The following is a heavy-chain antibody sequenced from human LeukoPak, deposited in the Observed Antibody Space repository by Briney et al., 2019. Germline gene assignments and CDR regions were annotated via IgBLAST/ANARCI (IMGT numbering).Heavy chain of an antibody. Sequence: PGGSLRLSCAASGFTFSSNGMSWVRQAPGKGLEWVSTISGRDSNTYYADSVEGRFTISRDNSKNTLYLQMNSLRAEDTAVYYCAKYKVGATFYFDYRGQGALVTVSS. V-gene: IGHV3-23*01. D-gene: IGHD1-26*01. J-gene: IGHJ4*02. CDR3: AKYKVGATFYFDY. CDR2: ISGRDSNT. CDR1: GFTFSSNG.